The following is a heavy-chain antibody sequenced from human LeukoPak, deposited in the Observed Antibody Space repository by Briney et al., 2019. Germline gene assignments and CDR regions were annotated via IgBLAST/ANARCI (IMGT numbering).Heavy chain of an antibody. D-gene: IGHD2-8*01. CDR2: IIPIFGTA. CDR3: ATLSTNDYGDY. J-gene: IGHJ4*02. V-gene: IGHV1-69*13. Sequence: SVKVSCNASGGTFSNYAITWVRQAPGQGLDLMGGIIPIFGTASYAQKFQGRVTITADESTSTAYMEVSSLRSEDTAVYYCATLSTNDYGDYWGQGTLVTVSS. CDR1: GGTFSNYA.